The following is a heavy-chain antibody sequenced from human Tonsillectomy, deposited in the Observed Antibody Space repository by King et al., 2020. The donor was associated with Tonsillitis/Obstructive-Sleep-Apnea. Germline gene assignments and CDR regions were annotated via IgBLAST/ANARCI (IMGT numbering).Heavy chain of an antibody. J-gene: IGHJ3*02. D-gene: IGHD6-6*01. CDR3: ARVDRSVAARLCAFDI. Sequence: QLVQSGAEVKKPGESLRISCKGSGYSFTSYWISWVRQMPGKGLEWMGRIDPSDSYTNYSPSFQGHVTISADKSISTAYLQWSSLKASDTAMYYCARVDRSVAARLCAFDIWGQGTMVTVSS. CDR2: IDPSDSYT. V-gene: IGHV5-10-1*03. CDR1: GYSFTSYW.